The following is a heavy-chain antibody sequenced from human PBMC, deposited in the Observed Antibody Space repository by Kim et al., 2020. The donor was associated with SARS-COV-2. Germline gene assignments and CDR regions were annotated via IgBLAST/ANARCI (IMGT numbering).Heavy chain of an antibody. V-gene: IGHV1-46*01. CDR3: ARDLTAVAGGYYYYGMDG. CDR2: INPSGGST. Sequence: ASVKVSCKASGYTFTSYYMHWVRKAPGQGLEWMGIINPSGGSTSYAQKFQGRVTMTRDTSTSTVYMELSSLRSEDTAVYYCARDLTAVAGGYYYYGMDGWGKGTTVTMSS. CDR1: GYTFTSYY. D-gene: IGHD6-19*01. J-gene: IGHJ6*04.